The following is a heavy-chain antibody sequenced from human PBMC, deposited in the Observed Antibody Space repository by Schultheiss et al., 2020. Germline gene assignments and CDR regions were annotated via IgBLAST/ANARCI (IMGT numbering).Heavy chain of an antibody. CDR3: ARRRDGYHLRGVII. J-gene: IGHJ4*02. D-gene: IGHD5-24*01. V-gene: IGHV4-39*01. CDR1: GGSISSSSYY. CDR2: IYYSGST. Sequence: SETLSLTCTVSGGSISSSSYYWGWIRQPPGKGLEWIGSIYYSGSTYYNPSLKSRVTISVDTSKNQFSLKLSSVTAADTAVYYCARRRDGYHLRGVIIWGQGTLVNVYS.